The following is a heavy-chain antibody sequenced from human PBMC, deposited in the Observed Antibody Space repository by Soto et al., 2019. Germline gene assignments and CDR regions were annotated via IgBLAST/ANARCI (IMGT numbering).Heavy chain of an antibody. D-gene: IGHD6-19*01. Sequence: EVQLLESGGGLVQPGGSLRLSCAASGFPFSSYAMSWVRQAPGKGLEWVSAISGSGGSTYYADSVKGRFTISRDNSKNTLYLQMNSLRAEDTAVYYCAKGKWGRIAVAGVDGWGQGTLVTVSS. CDR2: ISGSGGST. V-gene: IGHV3-23*01. CDR1: GFPFSSYA. CDR3: AKGKWGRIAVAGVDG. J-gene: IGHJ4*02.